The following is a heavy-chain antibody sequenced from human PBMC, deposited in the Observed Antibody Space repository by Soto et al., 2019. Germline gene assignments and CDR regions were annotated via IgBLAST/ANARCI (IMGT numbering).Heavy chain of an antibody. V-gene: IGHV1-2*02. Sequence: QVQLVQSGADVKTPGASVRVSCKASGYTFTGYYVHWVREAPGQGLEWMGWINPETGGTSYAQKFQGRVTLSRYTSINTAYLELSRLRFDEAAVYFCARERYQVISDGMDVWGQGTTVTVAS. CDR2: INPETGGT. D-gene: IGHD2-2*01. J-gene: IGHJ6*02. CDR1: GYTFTGYY. CDR3: ARERYQVISDGMDV.